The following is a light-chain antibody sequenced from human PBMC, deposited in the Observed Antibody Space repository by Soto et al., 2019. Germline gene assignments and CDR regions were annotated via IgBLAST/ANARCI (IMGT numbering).Light chain of an antibody. V-gene: IGLV1-44*01. J-gene: IGLJ2*01. Sequence: QAVLTQPPSASGTPGHRVTISCSGSSSNIGSNTVNWYQQLPGTAPKLLIYSNNQRPSGVPDRFSGSKSGTSASLAISGLQSEDGADYYCAAWDDSLNVVFGGGTKLTVL. CDR2: SNN. CDR3: AAWDDSLNVV. CDR1: SSNIGSNT.